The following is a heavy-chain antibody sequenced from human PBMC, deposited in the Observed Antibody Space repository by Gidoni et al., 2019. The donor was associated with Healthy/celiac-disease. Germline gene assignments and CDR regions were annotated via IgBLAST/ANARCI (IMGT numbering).Heavy chain of an antibody. Sequence: QVQLVESGGGVVQPGRSLRLPCAASGFTFSRYAMHWVRQAPGKGLEWVAVISYDGSNKYYADSVKGRFTISRDNSKNTLYLQMNSLRAEDTAVYYCARAAIWDYDSSGIYMDVWGKGTTVTVSS. V-gene: IGHV3-30-3*01. D-gene: IGHD3-22*01. CDR3: ARAAIWDYDSSGIYMDV. J-gene: IGHJ6*03. CDR2: ISYDGSNK. CDR1: GFTFSRYA.